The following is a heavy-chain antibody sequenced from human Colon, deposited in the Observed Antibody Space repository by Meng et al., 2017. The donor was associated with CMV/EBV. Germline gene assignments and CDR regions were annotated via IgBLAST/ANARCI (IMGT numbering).Heavy chain of an antibody. Sequence: GGSLRLSCVVSGLSFTDAWMSWVRQAPGKGPVWVGRIKSLSYGGATEYAAPVIGRFTMSRDDLKSTLYLHMNSLKTEDTGVYYCARRYNWGQGTLVTVSS. J-gene: IGHJ4*02. CDR3: ARRYN. V-gene: IGHV3-15*01. CDR1: GLSFTDAW. CDR2: IKSLSYGGAT. D-gene: IGHD5-18*01.